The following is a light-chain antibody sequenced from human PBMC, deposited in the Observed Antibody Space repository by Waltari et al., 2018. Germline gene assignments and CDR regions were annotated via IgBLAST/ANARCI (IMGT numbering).Light chain of an antibody. CDR1: QSVSSSY. V-gene: IGKV3-20*01. CDR3: QQYGSSPRT. CDR2: GAS. Sequence: ELVMTQSPATLSVSPGERATLSCRASQSVSSSYLAWYQQKPGQAPRLLIYGASSRATGIPDRFSGSGSGTDFTLTISRLEPEDFAVYYCQQYGSSPRTFGQGTKVEIK. J-gene: IGKJ1*01.